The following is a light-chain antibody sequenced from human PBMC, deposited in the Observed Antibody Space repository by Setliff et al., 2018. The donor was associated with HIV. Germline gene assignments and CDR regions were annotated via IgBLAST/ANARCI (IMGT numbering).Light chain of an antibody. CDR2: DVS. V-gene: IGLV2-14*03. J-gene: IGLJ1*01. CDR1: SSDVGVYGY. Sequence: QSALTQPASVSGSPGQSLIISCTGTSSDVGVYGYVSWYQHHPGKAPKLMIFDVSNRPSGVSNRFSGSKSGNTASLTISGLQTEDEADYYCSSYTNSNTYVFGTGTKVTVL. CDR3: SSYTNSNTYV.